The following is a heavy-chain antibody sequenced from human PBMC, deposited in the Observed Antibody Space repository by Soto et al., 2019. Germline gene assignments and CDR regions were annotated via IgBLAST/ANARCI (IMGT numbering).Heavy chain of an antibody. CDR2: IIPIFGTA. CDR3: AGVYSSSSYYYGMDV. D-gene: IGHD6-13*01. CDR1: GGTFSSYA. Sequence: SVKVSCKASGGTFSSYAISWVRQAPGQGLEWMGGIIPIFGTANYAQKFQGRVTITADESTSTAYMELSSLRSEDTAVYYCAGVYSSSSYYYGMDVWGQGTTGTVSS. V-gene: IGHV1-69*13. J-gene: IGHJ6*02.